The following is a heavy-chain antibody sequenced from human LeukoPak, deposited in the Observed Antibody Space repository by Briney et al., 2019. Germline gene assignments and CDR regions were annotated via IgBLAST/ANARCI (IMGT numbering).Heavy chain of an antibody. CDR3: ARDDALGDNALDI. J-gene: IGHJ3*02. V-gene: IGHV3-33*01. CDR1: GFTFSSYG. CDR2: ILNDGSQE. Sequence: GGSLRLSCAASGFTFSSYGMHWVRQAPGKGLEWVAVILNDGSQEKYADSVKGRFTISRDNSKNTLFLQMNSLRAEDTAVYYCARDDALGDNALDIWGQGTMVTVS. D-gene: IGHD3-16*01.